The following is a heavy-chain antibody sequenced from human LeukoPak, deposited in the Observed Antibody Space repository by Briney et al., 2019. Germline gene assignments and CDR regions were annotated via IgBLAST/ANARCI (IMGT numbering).Heavy chain of an antibody. V-gene: IGHV3-23*01. Sequence: GGSLRFSCAASGFTFSSYAMSWVRQAPGKGLEWVSAISGSGGSTYYADSVKGRFTISRDNSKNTLYLQMNSLRAEDTAVYYCAKGGYSYGYAYWGQGTLVTVSS. J-gene: IGHJ4*02. CDR3: AKGGYSYGYAY. CDR2: ISGSGGST. D-gene: IGHD5-18*01. CDR1: GFTFSSYA.